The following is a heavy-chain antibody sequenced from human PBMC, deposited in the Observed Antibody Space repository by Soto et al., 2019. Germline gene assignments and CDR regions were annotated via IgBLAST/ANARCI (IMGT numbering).Heavy chain of an antibody. V-gene: IGHV3-48*02. CDR2: ISSSSSTI. D-gene: IGHD6-13*01. CDR1: GFTFSSYN. J-gene: IGHJ6*02. Sequence: EVQLVESGGGLVQPGGSLRLSCAASGFTFSSYNMNWVRQAPGKGLEWVSFISSSSSTIYYADSVKGRFTISRDNAKNSLYLQMNSLRDEDTAVYYCARVRYSSSWCAGDGMDVWGQGTTVTVSS. CDR3: ARVRYSSSWCAGDGMDV.